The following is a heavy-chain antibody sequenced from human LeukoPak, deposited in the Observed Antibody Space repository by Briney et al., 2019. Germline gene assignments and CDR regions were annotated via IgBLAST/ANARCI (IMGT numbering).Heavy chain of an antibody. V-gene: IGHV4-61*02. CDR2: IYTSGIT. D-gene: IGHD2-21*02. Sequence: SETLSLTCTVSGGSISSGSYYWSWIRQPAGKGLEWIGRIYTSGITDYNPSLKSRVTISLDTSKNQFSLNLTSVTAADTAVYYFARVLLSKEDANMDVWGKGTTVTISS. CDR1: GGSISSGSYY. CDR3: ARVLLSKEDANMDV. J-gene: IGHJ6*03.